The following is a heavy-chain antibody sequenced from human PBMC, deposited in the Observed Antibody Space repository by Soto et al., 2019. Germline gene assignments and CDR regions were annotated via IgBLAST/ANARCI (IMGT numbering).Heavy chain of an antibody. CDR3: ARGADAVLSPNFDY. CDR1: GDSFSGYF. CDR2: ITEGGTT. D-gene: IGHD4-17*01. V-gene: IGHV4-34*01. Sequence: SETLSLTCAVHGDSFSGYFWTWIRQPPGKGLEWIAEITEGGTTNYSPSLKSRVSIAVDSSKRQFSLTLSSVTAADTAMYYCARGADAVLSPNFDYWSQGSLVTVSS. J-gene: IGHJ4*02.